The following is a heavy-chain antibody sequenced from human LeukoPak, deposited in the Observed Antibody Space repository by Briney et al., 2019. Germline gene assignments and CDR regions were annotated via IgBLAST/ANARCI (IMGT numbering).Heavy chain of an antibody. V-gene: IGHV3-33*01. CDR1: GFSFSSYD. CDR2: MWYDGSNK. Sequence: GRSLRLSCAASGFSFSSYDMHWVRQAPGKGLEWVAEMWYDGSNKYYADSVKGRFIISRDNSKNTLYLQINSLSAEDTAVYYCARDGAAAAPEIYNYYYLDVWGTGTTVTVSS. J-gene: IGHJ6*03. D-gene: IGHD6-13*01. CDR3: ARDGAAAAPEIYNYYYLDV.